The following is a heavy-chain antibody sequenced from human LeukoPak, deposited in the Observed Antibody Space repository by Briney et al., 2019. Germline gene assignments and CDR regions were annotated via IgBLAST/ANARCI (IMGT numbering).Heavy chain of an antibody. Sequence: GGSLRLSCAASGFTFSSYWMHWVRQAPGKGLVWDSRINSDGSSTSYADSVKGRFTISRDNAKNTLYLQMNSLRAEDTAVYYCARDPEKDYYYYGMDVWGQGTTVTVSS. CDR3: ARDPEKDYYYYGMDV. V-gene: IGHV3-74*01. CDR2: INSDGSST. CDR1: GFTFSSYW. J-gene: IGHJ6*02.